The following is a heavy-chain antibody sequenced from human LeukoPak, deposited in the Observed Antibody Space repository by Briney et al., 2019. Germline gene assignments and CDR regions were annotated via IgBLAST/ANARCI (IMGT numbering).Heavy chain of an antibody. D-gene: IGHD2-8*01. Sequence: ASVKVSCKASGYSFTSYYVHCVRQAPGQGLEWVGVINPTDGGTISAQKLQDRVALTSDTSTSTVYMEMNNLKSDDTAVYYCARGPLLGYDTNDSGFDIWGQGTLVTVSS. V-gene: IGHV1-46*04. CDR3: ARGPLLGYDTNDSGFDI. CDR2: INPTDGGT. CDR1: GYSFTSYY. J-gene: IGHJ3*02.